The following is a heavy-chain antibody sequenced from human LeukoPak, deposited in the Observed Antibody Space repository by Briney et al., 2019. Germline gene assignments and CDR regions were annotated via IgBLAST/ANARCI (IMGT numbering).Heavy chain of an antibody. CDR2: IYYSGST. CDR3: ARVRYYDILTGYFSPGYFDY. CDR1: GGSISSYY. D-gene: IGHD3-9*01. J-gene: IGHJ4*02. V-gene: IGHV4-59*08. Sequence: PSETLSLTCTVSGGSISSYYWSWIRQPPGKGLEWIGYIYYSGSTNYNPSLKSRVTISVDTSKNQFSLKLSSVTAADTAVYYCARVRYYDILTGYFSPGYFDYWGQGTLVTVSS.